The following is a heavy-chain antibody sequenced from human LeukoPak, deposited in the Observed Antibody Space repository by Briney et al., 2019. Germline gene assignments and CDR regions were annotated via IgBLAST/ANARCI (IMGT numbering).Heavy chain of an antibody. J-gene: IGHJ4*02. CDR1: GFTFRSYW. Sequence: QTGGSLRLSCAASGFTFRSYWMSWVRQAPGKGLEWVANIKPDGSAKYYVDSVRGRFTISRDNAKNSLSLQMNSLRAEDTAVYYCAREVGGGATNYFDYWGQGTLVTVSS. D-gene: IGHD1-26*01. CDR2: IKPDGSAK. CDR3: AREVGGGATNYFDY. V-gene: IGHV3-7*01.